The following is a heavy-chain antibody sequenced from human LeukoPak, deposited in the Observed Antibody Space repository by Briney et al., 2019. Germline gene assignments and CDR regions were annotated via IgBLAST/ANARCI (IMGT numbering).Heavy chain of an antibody. Sequence: GGSLRLSCAASGFTFSSYSMNWVRQAPGKGLEWVSYISSSGNSIFYADSVKGRFTIPRDNAKNSLYLQMNSLRAEDTAVYYCARALPSSYYYFDYWGQGTLVTVSS. CDR3: ARALPSSYYYFDY. CDR2: ISSSGNSI. D-gene: IGHD6-13*01. V-gene: IGHV3-48*04. CDR1: GFTFSSYS. J-gene: IGHJ4*02.